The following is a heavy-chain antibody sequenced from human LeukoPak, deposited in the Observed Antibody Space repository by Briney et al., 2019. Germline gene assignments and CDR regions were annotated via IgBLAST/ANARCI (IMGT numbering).Heavy chain of an antibody. CDR3: ARPEFLLSFGESLYFDY. CDR1: GYTITDYY. J-gene: IGHJ4*02. D-gene: IGHD3-10*01. V-gene: IGHV1-2*06. Sequence: ASVKVSCKASGYTITDYYMDWVRQAPGQGLEWMGRINPNSGGTNYAQKFQGRVTMTRDTSISTTYMEMSRLRSDDTAVYYCARPEFLLSFGESLYFDYWGQGTLVTVSS. CDR2: INPNSGGT.